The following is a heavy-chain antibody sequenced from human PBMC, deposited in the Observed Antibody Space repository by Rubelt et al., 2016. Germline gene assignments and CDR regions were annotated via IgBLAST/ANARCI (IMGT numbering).Heavy chain of an antibody. J-gene: IGHJ5*02. CDR3: AGGYGSGRYGNWFDP. V-gene: IGHV1-18*01. Sequence: QVQLVQSGAEVKKPGASVKVSCKASGYTFTSYGISWVRQAPGQGLEWMGWISAYNGNTNYAQKLQVRCTMTTDTSTSTAYVWLRCLRADDTAVYYCAGGYGSGRYGNWFDPWGKGTLVNFSS. CDR1: GYTFTSYG. CDR2: ISAYNGNT. D-gene: IGHD3-10*01.